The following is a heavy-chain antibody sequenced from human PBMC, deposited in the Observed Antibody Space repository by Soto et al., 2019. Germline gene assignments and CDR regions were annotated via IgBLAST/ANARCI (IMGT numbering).Heavy chain of an antibody. D-gene: IGHD4-17*01. CDR2: IKQDGSEK. J-gene: IGHJ6*04. V-gene: IGHV3-7*03. CDR1: GFTFSSYL. Sequence: PGGSLRLSCAASGFTFSSYLMTWVRQAPGKGLEWVAKIKQDGSEKYYVDSVKGRFTISRDNAKNSLYLQMNSLRAEDTAVYYCARYGYNYGMDVWGKGTTV. CDR3: ARYGYNYGMDV.